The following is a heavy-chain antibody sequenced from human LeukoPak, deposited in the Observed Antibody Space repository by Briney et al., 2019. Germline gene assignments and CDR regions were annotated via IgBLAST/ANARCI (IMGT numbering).Heavy chain of an antibody. Sequence: GASVKVSCKASGYTFTSYDISWIRQAPGQRLEWMGWISVSTGNTNYAQKFQGRVTMTADTPTSTAYMELRTLSDDDTAVYFCARKVDAFFYYDSWGQGTLVTVSS. CDR3: ARKVDAFFYYDS. J-gene: IGHJ4*02. CDR2: ISVSTGNT. V-gene: IGHV1-18*01. CDR1: GYTFTSYD.